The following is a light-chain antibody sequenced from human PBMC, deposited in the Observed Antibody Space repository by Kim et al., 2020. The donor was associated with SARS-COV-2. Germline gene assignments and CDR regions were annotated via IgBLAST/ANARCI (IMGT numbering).Light chain of an antibody. CDR2: RVN. J-gene: IGLJ3*02. CDR3: SSWDIDLSAWV. V-gene: IGLV10-54*01. Sequence: RQTATLTCSSNTNNVGHQDVAWLVQHQGHAPKLLSNRVNSRPSGISERVSASRSGNIASLTIAGLQPEDEGDYFCSSWDIDLSAWVFGGGTQLTVL. CDR1: TNNVGHQD.